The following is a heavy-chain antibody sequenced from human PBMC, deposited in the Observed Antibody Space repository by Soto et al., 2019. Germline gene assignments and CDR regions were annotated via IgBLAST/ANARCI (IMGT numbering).Heavy chain of an antibody. J-gene: IGHJ6*02. CDR1: GFSFSSDS. Sequence: GGSLRLSCAASGFSFSSDSMAWVRQAPGKGLEWVSAISGSGGSTYYADSVKGRFTISRDNSKNTLYLQMNSLRAEDTAVYYCAKAGSSTIYYYYGMDVWRQGTTVTVSS. CDR2: ISGSGGST. V-gene: IGHV3-23*01. D-gene: IGHD6-6*01. CDR3: AKAGSSTIYYYYGMDV.